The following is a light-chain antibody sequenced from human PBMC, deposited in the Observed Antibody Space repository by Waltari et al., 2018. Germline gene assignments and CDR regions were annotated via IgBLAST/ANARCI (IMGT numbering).Light chain of an antibody. CDR1: SSNIGANV. Sequence: QSVLTQSPSASGTPGQRVTISCSGSSSNIGANVVNWYQQLPGKAPKLLIYMNAQRPSGVPDRFSAAKSGTSASLAISGLQSEDEADYYCATWDDRMNGHWVFGGGTKVTVL. CDR2: MNA. J-gene: IGLJ3*02. CDR3: ATWDDRMNGHWV. V-gene: IGLV1-44*01.